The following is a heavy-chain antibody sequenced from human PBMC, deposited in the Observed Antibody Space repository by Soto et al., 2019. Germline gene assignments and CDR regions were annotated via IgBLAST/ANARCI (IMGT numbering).Heavy chain of an antibody. D-gene: IGHD3-9*01. CDR3: ARVVLTITRGAFDS. Sequence: QVQLQESGPGLVKPSGTLSLTCAVSGGSISSSHWWTWVRQSPGKGLEYIGEISHSGTSNSNPTLNTPVTLSADKSKNHFSLTLTSVNAADSAVYYCARVVLTITRGAFDSWGQGTLVIVSS. CDR1: GGSISSSHW. CDR2: ISHSGTS. J-gene: IGHJ3*01. V-gene: IGHV4-4*02.